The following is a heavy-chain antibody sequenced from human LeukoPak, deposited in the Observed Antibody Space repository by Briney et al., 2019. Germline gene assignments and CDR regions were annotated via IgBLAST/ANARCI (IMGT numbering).Heavy chain of an antibody. D-gene: IGHD1-26*01. J-gene: IGHJ4*02. CDR2: VKRKADGETT. V-gene: IGHV3-15*05. CDR1: GFTFNSAW. CDR3: TTLGALDY. Sequence: GGSLRLSCAASGFTFNSAWMSWVRQAPGKGLEWVGRVKRKADGETTDYAAPVKGRFTVSGDDSKTTLYLQMSSLKTEDTAVYYCTTLGALDYWGQGTLVTVSS.